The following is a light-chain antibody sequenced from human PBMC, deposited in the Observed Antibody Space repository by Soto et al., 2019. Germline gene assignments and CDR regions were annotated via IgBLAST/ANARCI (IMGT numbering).Light chain of an antibody. J-gene: IGLJ2*01. CDR3: AAWDDSLNALV. V-gene: IGLV1-44*01. CDR1: SSNIERNT. Sequence: QSVLTQPPSASGTPGQRVTISCSGSSSNIERNTVSWYQQLPGTAPKLLIYSNNRRPSGVPDRFSGSGSGTSASLAISGLQSEDESDYHCAAWDDSLNALVFGGGTQLTVL. CDR2: SNN.